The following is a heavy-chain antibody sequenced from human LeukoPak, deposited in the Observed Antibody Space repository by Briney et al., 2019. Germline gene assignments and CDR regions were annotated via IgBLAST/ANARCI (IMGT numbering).Heavy chain of an antibody. V-gene: IGHV4-38-2*01. CDR2: IYHSGST. J-gene: IGHJ4*02. Sequence: PSETLSLTCAVSGYSISSGYYWGWIRQPPGKGLEWIGSIYHSGSTYYNPSLKSRVTISVDTSKNQFSLKLSSVTAADTAVYYCARQEYSSTYDYWGQGTLVTVPS. D-gene: IGHD6-6*01. CDR1: GYSISSGYY. CDR3: ARQEYSSTYDY.